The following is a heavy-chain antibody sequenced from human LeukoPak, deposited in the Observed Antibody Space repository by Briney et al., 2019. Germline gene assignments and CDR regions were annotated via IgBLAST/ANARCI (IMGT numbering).Heavy chain of an antibody. CDR1: GFTFSSYA. Sequence: GGSLRLSCAASGFTFSSYAMSWVRQAPGKGLEWVSAISGSGGSTYYADSVKGRFTISRDNSKNTLYLQMNSLRAEDTAVYYCANSVSYFGFFDYWGQGTLVTVSS. CDR3: ANSVSYFGFFDY. D-gene: IGHD1-26*01. V-gene: IGHV3-23*01. J-gene: IGHJ4*02. CDR2: ISGSGGST.